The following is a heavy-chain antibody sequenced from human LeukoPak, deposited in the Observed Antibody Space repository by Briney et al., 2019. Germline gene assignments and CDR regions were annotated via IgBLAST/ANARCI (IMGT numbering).Heavy chain of an antibody. Sequence: TGGSLRLSCAASGFTFSSYWMHWVRQAPGKGLVWVSRINSDGSSTSYADSVKGRFTISRDNAKNTLYLQMNSLRAEDTAVYYCARGQALGNVGLDYWGQGTLVTVSS. CDR2: INSDGSST. D-gene: IGHD7-27*01. CDR3: ARGQALGNVGLDY. CDR1: GFTFSSYW. V-gene: IGHV3-74*01. J-gene: IGHJ4*02.